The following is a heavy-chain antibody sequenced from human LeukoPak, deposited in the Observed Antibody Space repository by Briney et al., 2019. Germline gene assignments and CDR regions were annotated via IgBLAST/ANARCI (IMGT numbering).Heavy chain of an antibody. CDR1: GLSSATYS. CDR3: ARGSLPGYSVGYMYYYYMDV. V-gene: IGHV3-30*02. CDR2: IHFDGSIR. J-gene: IGHJ6*03. Sequence: GGSLRLSCVDSGLSSATYSMNWVRQAPGKALKWVAFIHFDGSIRYSDSVKGRVTISRDNSKNTLFLQMNSLRPEDTAVYYCARGSLPGYSVGYMYYYYMDVWGKGTTVTVSS. D-gene: IGHD5-18*01.